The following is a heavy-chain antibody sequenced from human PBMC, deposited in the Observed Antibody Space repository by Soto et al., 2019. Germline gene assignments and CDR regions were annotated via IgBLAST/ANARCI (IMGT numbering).Heavy chain of an antibody. J-gene: IGHJ4*02. Sequence: PGGSLRLSCAASGFTFSSYAMSWVRQAPGKGLEWVSAISGSGGSTYYADSVKGRFTISRDNSKNTLYLQMSSLRAEDTAVYYCAKDIGELLAFDYWGQGTLVTVSS. CDR1: GFTFSSYA. CDR2: ISGSGGST. D-gene: IGHD1-26*01. CDR3: AKDIGELLAFDY. V-gene: IGHV3-23*01.